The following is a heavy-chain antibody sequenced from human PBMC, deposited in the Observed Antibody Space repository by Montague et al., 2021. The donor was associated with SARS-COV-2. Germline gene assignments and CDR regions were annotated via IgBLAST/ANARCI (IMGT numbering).Heavy chain of an antibody. CDR2: IYYSGST. D-gene: IGHD1-20*01. CDR3: ARRVTGTTVHYYYYGMDV. Sequence: SETLSLTCTVSGGSISSSSYYWGWIRQPPGKGLEWIGSIYYSGSTYYNPSLKSRVTISADTSKNQFSLKLSSVTAADTAVYYCARRVTGTTVHYYYYGMDVWGQGTTVTVSS. J-gene: IGHJ6*02. CDR1: GGSISSSSYY. V-gene: IGHV4-39*01.